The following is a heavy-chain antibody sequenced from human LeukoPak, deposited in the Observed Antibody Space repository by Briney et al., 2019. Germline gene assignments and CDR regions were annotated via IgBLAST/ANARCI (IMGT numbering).Heavy chain of an antibody. V-gene: IGHV5-51*01. CDR1: GYNFTTYW. CDR2: IYPGDSDT. J-gene: IGHJ4*02. D-gene: IGHD2-2*02. Sequence: GESLKISCKISGYNFTTYWIGWVRQMPGKGLEWMGIIYPGDSDTRYSPSFQGQVTISADKSISTAYLQWSSLRASDTAMYYCARLSNTPGTYFDYWGQGTLVTVSS. CDR3: ARLSNTPGTYFDY.